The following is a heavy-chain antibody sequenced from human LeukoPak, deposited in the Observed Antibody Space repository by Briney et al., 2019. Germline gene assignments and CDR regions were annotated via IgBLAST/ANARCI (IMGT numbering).Heavy chain of an antibody. Sequence: GASVTVSCKASGFTFTSSAMHWVRQAPGQGLEWMGWINPNSGGTNYAQKFQGRVTMTRDTSISTAYMELSRLRSDDTAVYYCARVDGVGGTAWDYWGQGTLVTVSS. CDR2: INPNSGGT. CDR1: GFTFTSSA. CDR3: ARVDGVGGTAWDY. V-gene: IGHV1-2*02. D-gene: IGHD2-15*01. J-gene: IGHJ4*02.